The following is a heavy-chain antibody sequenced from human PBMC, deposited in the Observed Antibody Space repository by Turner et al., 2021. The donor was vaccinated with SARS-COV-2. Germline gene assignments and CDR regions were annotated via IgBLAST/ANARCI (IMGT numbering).Heavy chain of an antibody. V-gene: IGHV3-33*01. CDR1: GFTFITYG. CDR3: ARSTVTTPPDY. D-gene: IGHD4-17*01. Sequence: QVQLVEAGGGVVQPGRSLRLSCAASGFTFITYGMRWGRQAPRKGVGWVAVIWYDGSDKYYADSMEGRFTITKNNSKNTLYLQMNNLRAEDAAVYYCARSTVTTPPDYWGQGTLVTVSS. J-gene: IGHJ4*02. CDR2: IWYDGSDK.